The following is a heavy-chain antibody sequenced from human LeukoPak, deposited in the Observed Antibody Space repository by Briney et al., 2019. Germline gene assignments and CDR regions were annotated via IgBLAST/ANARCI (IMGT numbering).Heavy chain of an antibody. D-gene: IGHD3-10*01. V-gene: IGHV5-51*01. CDR2: IYPGDSDT. Sequence: GESLKISCKGSGYSFTSYWIGWVRPMPGKGLEWMGIIYPGDSDTRYTPSFQGQVTISGDKSISTAYLQWSSLKASDTAMYYCARHPPNYGGPSDYWGQGTLVTVSS. CDR1: GYSFTSYW. CDR3: ARHPPNYGGPSDY. J-gene: IGHJ4*02.